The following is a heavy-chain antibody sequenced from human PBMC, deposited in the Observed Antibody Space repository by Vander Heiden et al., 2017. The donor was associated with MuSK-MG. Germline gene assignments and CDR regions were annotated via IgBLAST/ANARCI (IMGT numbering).Heavy chain of an antibody. J-gene: IGHJ3*02. CDR2: ISSSSSYI. CDR3: ARAVQGTTVTTWAFDI. Sequence: EVQLVESGGGLVKPGGSLRLSCAASGFTFRSYSMNWVRQAPGKGLEWVSSISSSSSYIYYADSVKGRFTISRDNAKNSLYLQMNSLRAEDTAVYYCARAVQGTTVTTWAFDIWGQGTMVTVSS. CDR1: GFTFRSYS. V-gene: IGHV3-21*01. D-gene: IGHD4-17*01.